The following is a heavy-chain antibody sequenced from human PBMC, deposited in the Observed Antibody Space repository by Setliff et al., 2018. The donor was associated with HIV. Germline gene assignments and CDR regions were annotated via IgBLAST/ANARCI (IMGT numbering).Heavy chain of an antibody. V-gene: IGHV4-4*07. CDR2: IYPSGST. Sequence: KPSETLSLTCIVSGGSISTYYWSWIRQPAGEGLEWIGRIYPSGSTNYNPSLRSRVTLSVDTSKNHFSLKLNSVTAADTAVYYCARDRWTRYGSGKDFDSWGQGILVTVSS. CDR3: ARDRWTRYGSGKDFDS. CDR1: GGSISTYY. J-gene: IGHJ4*02. D-gene: IGHD3-10*01.